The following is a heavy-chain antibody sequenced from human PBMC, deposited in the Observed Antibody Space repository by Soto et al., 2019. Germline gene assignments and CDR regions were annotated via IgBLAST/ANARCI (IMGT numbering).Heavy chain of an antibody. Sequence: QVQLVESGGGLVKPGGSLRLSCATSGFIFSDYYMHWIRQAPGKGLEWISYISGNGRIIQYADSAKGRFTISRDNAKISLYLQMNSLRAEDTALYFCARDFDADSRTDFDYWGQGTLVTVSS. V-gene: IGHV3-11*01. D-gene: IGHD4-17*01. CDR1: GFIFSDYY. CDR2: ISGNGRII. J-gene: IGHJ4*02. CDR3: ARDFDADSRTDFDY.